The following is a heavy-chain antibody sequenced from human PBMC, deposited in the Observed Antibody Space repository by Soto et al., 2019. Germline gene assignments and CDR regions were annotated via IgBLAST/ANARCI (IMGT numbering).Heavy chain of an antibody. J-gene: IGHJ6*01. CDR1: GYPLNNST. V-gene: IGHV1-18*01. CDR3: ASDGGHGAGIHRCTMEV. D-gene: IGHD2-15*01. Sequence: QDQVVQPGGEVKKPGASVRVSCKASGYPLNNSTINWVLQAPGQGLEWLGRMSGRSGDTNYARKVRARITMATDTSKRTAYLELRSLGSDATAVYYWASDGGHGAGIHRCTMEVSCPRPTVTGSS. CDR2: MSGRSGDT.